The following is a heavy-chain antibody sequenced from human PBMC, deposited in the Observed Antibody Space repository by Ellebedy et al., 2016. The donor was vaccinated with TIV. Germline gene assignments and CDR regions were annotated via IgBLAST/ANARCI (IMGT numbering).Heavy chain of an antibody. CDR1: GFLFSSYW. J-gene: IGHJ4*02. Sequence: PGGSLRLSCGASGFLFSSYWMSWVRQAPGKGLEWVANINQYGSGKNYVDSVKGRFTISRDNARNSVHLQMNSLRAEDTAVYYCARDSSDWPQIDYWGQGTLVTVSS. V-gene: IGHV3-7*03. D-gene: IGHD6-19*01. CDR3: ARDSSDWPQIDY. CDR2: INQYGSGK.